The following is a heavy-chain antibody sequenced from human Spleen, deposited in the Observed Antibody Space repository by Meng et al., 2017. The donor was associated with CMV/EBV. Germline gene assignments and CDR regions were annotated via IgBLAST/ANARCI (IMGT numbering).Heavy chain of an antibody. Sequence: ASVKVSCKASGYTFTAHYFHWVRQAPGQGLEWMGWINPNSGGTNYAQKFQGRVTMTRDTSISTAYMELSRLRSDDTAVYYCASHYGGNQRDYWGQGTLVTVSS. CDR1: GYTFTAHY. J-gene: IGHJ4*02. D-gene: IGHD4-23*01. CDR3: ASHYGGNQRDY. CDR2: INPNSGGT. V-gene: IGHV1-2*02.